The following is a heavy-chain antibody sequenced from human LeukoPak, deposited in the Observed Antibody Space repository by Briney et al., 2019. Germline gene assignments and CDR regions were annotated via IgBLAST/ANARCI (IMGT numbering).Heavy chain of an antibody. D-gene: IGHD5-18*01. CDR3: ARREVVDTAMVGDF. Sequence: PSETLSLTCTVSGGSISSSSYYWSWLRQPPGKGLEWLGEIDHSGSSNYNPSLKSRVTISVDTSKNQFSLKVNSVTAADTAVYYCARREVVDTAMVGDFWGQGSLVTVSS. CDR2: IDHSGSS. CDR1: GGSISSSSYY. J-gene: IGHJ4*02. V-gene: IGHV4-39*07.